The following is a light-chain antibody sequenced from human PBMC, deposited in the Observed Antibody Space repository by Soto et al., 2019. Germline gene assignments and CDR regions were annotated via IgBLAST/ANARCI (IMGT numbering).Light chain of an antibody. CDR2: DVS. Sequence: QSALTQPASVSGSPGQSITISCTGTSSDVGVYNYVSWYQHHPGKAPKLMIYDVSNRPSGVSDRFSGSKSGNTASLTISGLQAEDEADYYCNSFTTGSTLVFGGGTKVTVL. CDR1: SSDVGVYNY. J-gene: IGLJ2*01. CDR3: NSFTTGSTLV. V-gene: IGLV2-14*03.